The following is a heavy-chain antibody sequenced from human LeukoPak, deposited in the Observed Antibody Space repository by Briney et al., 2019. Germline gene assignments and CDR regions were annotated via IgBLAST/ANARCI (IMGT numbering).Heavy chain of an antibody. D-gene: IGHD2-15*01. CDR3: ARKGLLGSGKPWFDP. V-gene: IGHV1-8*01. CDR1: GYTFTSYD. J-gene: IGHJ5*02. CDR2: MNPNSGNT. Sequence: ASVKVSCKASGYTFTSYDINWVRQASGQGLEWMGWMNPNSGNTASAQKFQGRVTMTTNTSISAAYMELTGLRSEDTAMYFCARKGLLGSGKPWFDPWGQGTLVTVSS.